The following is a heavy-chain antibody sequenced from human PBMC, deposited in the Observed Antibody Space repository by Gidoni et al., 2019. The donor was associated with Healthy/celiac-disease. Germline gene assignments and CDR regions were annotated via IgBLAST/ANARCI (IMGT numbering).Heavy chain of an antibody. J-gene: IGHJ3*02. Sequence: QVQLVQSGAEVKKPGASVKVSCKASGYTFISYYMHWVRQAPGQGLEWMGIVNPSGGSTSYAQKFQGRVTMTRDTSTSTVYMELSSLRSEDTAVYYCARGTTVDDAFDIWGQGTMVTVSS. V-gene: IGHV1-46*01. D-gene: IGHD4-17*01. CDR3: ARGTTVDDAFDI. CDR1: GYTFISYY. CDR2: VNPSGGST.